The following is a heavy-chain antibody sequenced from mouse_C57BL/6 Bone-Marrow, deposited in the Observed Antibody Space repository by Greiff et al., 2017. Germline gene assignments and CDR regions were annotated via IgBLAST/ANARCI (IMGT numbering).Heavy chain of an antibody. CDR3: TRSPICYYWSRDAMDD. CDR1: GYTFTSYW. CDR2: INPSSGYT. Sequence: VKLQESGAELAKPGASVKLSCKASGYTFTSYWMHWVKQRPGQGLEWIGYINPSSGYTKYNQTFKDKATLTADKSSSTAYMQLSSLTYEDSAVYYCTRSPICYYWSRDAMDDWGQGTSVTVSS. J-gene: IGHJ4*01. D-gene: IGHD1-1*01. V-gene: IGHV1-7*01.